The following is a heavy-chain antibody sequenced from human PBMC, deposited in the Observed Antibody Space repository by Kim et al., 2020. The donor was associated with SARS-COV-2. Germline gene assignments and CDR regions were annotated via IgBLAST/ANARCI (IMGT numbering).Heavy chain of an antibody. D-gene: IGHD3-22*01. J-gene: IGHJ4*02. CDR2: IHHTGTT. CDR3: VSKRADRSGFIDS. Sequence: SETLSLTCSVASASFSENYWSWIRQPPGRGLEWIGYIHHTGTTNYNPSLKSRVAISVDSSKNQFSLNLNSMTTADTAVYYCVSKRADRSGFIDSWGQGTL. CDR1: SASFSENY. V-gene: IGHV4-59*03.